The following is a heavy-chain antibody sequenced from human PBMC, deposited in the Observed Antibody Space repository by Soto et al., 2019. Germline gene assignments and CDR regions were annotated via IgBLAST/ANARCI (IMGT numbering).Heavy chain of an antibody. Sequence: SETLSLTCAVYGGSFSGYYWSWIRQPPGKGLEWIGEINHSGSTNYNPSLKSRVTISVDTAKNQFSLKLSSVTAADTAVYYCARGRVPASSCWYTSVSWFDPWGQGTLVTVSS. D-gene: IGHD6-13*01. CDR2: INHSGST. V-gene: IGHV4-34*01. J-gene: IGHJ5*02. CDR1: GGSFSGYY. CDR3: ARGRVPASSCWYTSVSWFDP.